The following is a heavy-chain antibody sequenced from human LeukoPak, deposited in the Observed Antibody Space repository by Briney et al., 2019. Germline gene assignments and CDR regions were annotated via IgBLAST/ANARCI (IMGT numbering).Heavy chain of an antibody. CDR3: ARDLGAYCDSSGYSY. J-gene: IGHJ4*02. V-gene: IGHV1-69*13. CDR1: GGTFSSYA. Sequence: SVKVSCKASGGTFSSYAISWVRQAPGQGLEWMGGIIPIFGTANYAQKFQGRVTITADESTSTAYMELSSLRSEDTAVYYCARDLGAYCDSSGYSYWGQGTLVTVSS. CDR2: IIPIFGTA. D-gene: IGHD3-22*01.